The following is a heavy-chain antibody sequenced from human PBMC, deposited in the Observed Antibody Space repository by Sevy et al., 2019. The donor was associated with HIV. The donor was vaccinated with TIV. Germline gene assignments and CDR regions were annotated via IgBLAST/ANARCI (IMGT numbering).Heavy chain of an antibody. V-gene: IGHV1-24*01. CDR3: ATTREYYPGKSGYFDY. CDR2: FDPEDGER. D-gene: IGHD2-15*01. Sequence: ASVKVSCKVSGYTLTQLSMHWVRQAPGKGLEWMGSFDPEDGERIYAQKFQGRITMTEATSTDTAYMDLSSLKSDETAVYYCATTREYYPGKSGYFDYWGQGALVTVSS. J-gene: IGHJ4*02. CDR1: GYTLTQLS.